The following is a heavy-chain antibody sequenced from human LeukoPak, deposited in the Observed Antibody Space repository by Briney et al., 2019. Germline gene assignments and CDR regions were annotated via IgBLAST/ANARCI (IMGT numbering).Heavy chain of an antibody. D-gene: IGHD3-22*01. CDR3: ARDPAAYYYVTSGYMI. V-gene: IGHV1-18*01. CDR1: GYTFTSYG. J-gene: IGHJ4*02. CDR2: ISAYNGNT. Sequence: ASVKVSCKASGYTFTSYGISWVRQAPGQGREWMGWISAYNGNTNYAQKLQGRVTMTTDTSTSTAYMELRSLRSDDTAVYYCARDPAAYYYVTSGYMIWGQGTLVTVYS.